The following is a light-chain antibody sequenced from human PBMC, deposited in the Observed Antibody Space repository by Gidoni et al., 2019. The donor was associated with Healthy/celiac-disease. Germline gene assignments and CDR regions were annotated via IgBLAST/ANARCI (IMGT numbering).Light chain of an antibody. Sequence: SYDLTHPPPPSVSPGQTASITCSGAKLGDKYACWYQQKPGQSPVLVIYQDSKRPSGIPERFSGSNSGNTATLTISGTQAMDEADYYCQAWDSSTVVFGGGTKLTVL. CDR1: KLGDKY. CDR2: QDS. J-gene: IGLJ2*01. CDR3: QAWDSSTVV. V-gene: IGLV3-1*01.